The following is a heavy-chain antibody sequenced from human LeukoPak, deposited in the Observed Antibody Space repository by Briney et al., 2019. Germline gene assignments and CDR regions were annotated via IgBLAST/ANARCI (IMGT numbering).Heavy chain of an antibody. CDR3: ARRNYSNYVY. CDR2: INHSGST. Sequence: SETLSLTCAVYGGSFSGYYWSWIRQPPGKGLEWIGEINHSGSTNYNPSLKSRVTISVDTSKNRFSLKLSSVTAADTAVYYCARRNYSNYVYWGQGTLVTVSS. J-gene: IGHJ4*02. V-gene: IGHV4-34*01. D-gene: IGHD4-11*01. CDR1: GGSFSGYY.